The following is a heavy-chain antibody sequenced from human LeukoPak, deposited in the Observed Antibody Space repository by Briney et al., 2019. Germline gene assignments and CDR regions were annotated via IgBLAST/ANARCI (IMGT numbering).Heavy chain of an antibody. CDR1: GYTFTGYY. Sequence: ASVTVSCKASGYTFTGYYMHWVRQAPGQGLEWMGWINPNSGGTNYAQKFQGRVTMTRDTSISPAYMELSRLRSADAAVYYCARYDYGSGSYYGMINWFDPWGQGTLVTVSS. CDR2: INPNSGGT. V-gene: IGHV1-2*02. D-gene: IGHD3-10*01. J-gene: IGHJ5*02. CDR3: ARYDYGSGSYYGMINWFDP.